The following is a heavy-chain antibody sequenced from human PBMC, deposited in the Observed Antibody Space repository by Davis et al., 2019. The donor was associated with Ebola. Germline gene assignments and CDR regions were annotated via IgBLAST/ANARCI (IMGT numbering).Heavy chain of an antibody. V-gene: IGHV1-69*04. D-gene: IGHD4-11*01. J-gene: IGHJ4*02. CDR3: ARVVTRGLLSADY. Sequence: AASVQASCKASGGTFSSYAISWVRQAPGQGLEWMGRIITIFGIANYAQKFQGRVTITADKSTSTAYMELSSLRSEDTAVYCCARVVTRGLLSADYWGQGTLVTVSS. CDR1: GGTFSSYA. CDR2: IITIFGIA.